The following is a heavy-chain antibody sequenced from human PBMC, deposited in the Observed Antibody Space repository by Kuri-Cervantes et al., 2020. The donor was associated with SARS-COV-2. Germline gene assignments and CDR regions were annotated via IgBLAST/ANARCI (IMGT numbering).Heavy chain of an antibody. V-gene: IGHV1-2*04. Sequence: ASVKVSCKASGYTFTGYYMHWVRQAPGQGLEWMGWINPNSGGTNYAQKFQGCVTMTRDTSISTAYMELSRLRSDDTAVYYCARGLSWTYGGAFDIWGQGTMVTVSS. D-gene: IGHD3/OR15-3a*01. CDR1: GYTFTGYY. J-gene: IGHJ3*02. CDR3: ARGLSWTYGGAFDI. CDR2: INPNSGGT.